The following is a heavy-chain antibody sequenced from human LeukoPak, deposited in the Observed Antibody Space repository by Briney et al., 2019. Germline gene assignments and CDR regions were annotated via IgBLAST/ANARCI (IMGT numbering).Heavy chain of an antibody. V-gene: IGHV3-21*01. Sequence: PGGSLRLSCAASGFTFSDYYMSWVRQAPGKGLEWVSSISSSSSYIYYADSVKGRFTISRDNAKNSLYLQMNSLRAEDTAVYYCAREGEYYDSSGYSVDYWGQGTLVTVSS. J-gene: IGHJ4*02. CDR1: GFTFSDYY. CDR3: AREGEYYDSSGYSVDY. D-gene: IGHD3-22*01. CDR2: ISSSSSYI.